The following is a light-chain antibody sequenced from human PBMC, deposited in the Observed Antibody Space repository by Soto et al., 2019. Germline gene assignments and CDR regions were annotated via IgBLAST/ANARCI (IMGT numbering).Light chain of an antibody. CDR1: QSVSSSY. CDR3: QQYGSSPRA. V-gene: IGKV3-20*01. J-gene: IGKJ1*01. Sequence: ESVFTQSPGNLSLSPGERATLCCRASQSVSSSYLAWYQQKPGQAPRLLIYGASSRATGIPDRFSGSGSGTDFTLTISRLEPEDFAVYYCQQYGSSPRAFGQGTKVDIK. CDR2: GAS.